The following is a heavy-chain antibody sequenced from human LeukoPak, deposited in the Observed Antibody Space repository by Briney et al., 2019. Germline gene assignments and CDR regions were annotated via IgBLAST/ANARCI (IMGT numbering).Heavy chain of an antibody. J-gene: IGHJ4*02. CDR3: ARENIVVVVAATVFDY. CDR2: INPSGGST. V-gene: IGHV1-46*01. D-gene: IGHD2-15*01. Sequence: ASVKVSCKASGYTFTSYYMHWVRQAPGQGLEWMGIINPSGGSTSYAQKFQGRVTMTRDMSTSTVYMELNSLRAEDTAVYYCARENIVVVVAATVFDYWGQGTLVTVSS. CDR1: GYTFTSYY.